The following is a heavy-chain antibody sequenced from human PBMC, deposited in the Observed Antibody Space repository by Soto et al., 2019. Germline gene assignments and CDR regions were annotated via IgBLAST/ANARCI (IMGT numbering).Heavy chain of an antibody. CDR1: GGSFSGYY. V-gene: IGHV4-34*01. CDR2: ITHTGST. Sequence: PSETLSLTCAVYGGSFSGYYWSWIRQPPGKGLGWIGEITHTGSTNYNPSLKSRVTISVDTSKNQFSLKLSSVTAADTAVYYCARGNYYDSSGREQWGQGTLVTVSS. D-gene: IGHD3-22*01. J-gene: IGHJ4*02. CDR3: ARGNYYDSSGREQ.